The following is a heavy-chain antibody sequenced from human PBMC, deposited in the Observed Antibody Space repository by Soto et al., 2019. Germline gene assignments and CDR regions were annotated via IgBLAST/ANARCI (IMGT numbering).Heavy chain of an antibody. CDR1: GYSLTIYG. CDR2: ISAYNGNT. V-gene: IGHV1-18*01. J-gene: IGHJ3*02. D-gene: IGHD3-3*01. CDR3: ARQRITIFGVVIGAFDI. Sequence: SSVKGSCKAAGYSLTIYGGSWGRQAPGQGLEWMGWISAYNGNTNYAQKLQGRVTMTTDTSTSTAYMELRSLRSDDTAVYYRARQRITIFGVVIGAFDIWGRGTMVTVSS.